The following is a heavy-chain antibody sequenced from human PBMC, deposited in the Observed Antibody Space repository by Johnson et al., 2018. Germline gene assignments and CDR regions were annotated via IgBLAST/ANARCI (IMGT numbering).Heavy chain of an antibody. CDR2: INGEGSYI. V-gene: IGHV3-74*01. D-gene: IGHD3-16*01. J-gene: IGHJ6*02. CDR3: AKGGVSYYYYGMDV. Sequence: VQLQESGGVLVQPGGSLRLSCAASGFTFSTYWMPWVRRAPGMGLVWVSRINGEGSYIPYADAVKGRFTISRDNAKNTSYRQMNSLRAGDTAGYFLAKGGVSYYYYGMDVWGQGTTVNVSS. CDR1: GFTFSTYW.